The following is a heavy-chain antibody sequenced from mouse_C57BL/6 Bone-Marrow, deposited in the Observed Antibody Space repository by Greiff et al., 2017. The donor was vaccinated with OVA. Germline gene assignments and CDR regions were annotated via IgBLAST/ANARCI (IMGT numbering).Heavy chain of an antibody. CDR1: GYTFTDYY. Sequence: VQLQQSGPVLVKPGASVKMSCKASGYTFTDYYMNWVKQSHGKSLEWIGVINPYNGGTSYNQKFKGKATLTVDKSSSTAYMELNSLTSEDSAVYYCARGVGRRAWYFDVWGTGTTVTVSS. V-gene: IGHV1-19*01. CDR2: INPYNGGT. J-gene: IGHJ1*03. CDR3: ARGVGRRAWYFDV. D-gene: IGHD3-1*01.